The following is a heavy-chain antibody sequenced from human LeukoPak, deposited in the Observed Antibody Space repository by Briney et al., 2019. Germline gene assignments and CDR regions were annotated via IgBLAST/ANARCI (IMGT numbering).Heavy chain of an antibody. V-gene: IGHV4-31*03. CDR1: GGSISSGAYY. CDR3: ARDGLRGGNAFDL. J-gene: IGHJ3*01. Sequence: SETLSLTCTVSGGSISSGAYYWRWIRQHPGKGLEWIGYIYHSVSTYYNPSLKSRVTISVDTSNNQFSLKLSSVTAADTAVYYCARDGLRGGNAFDLWGQGTMVTVSS. D-gene: IGHD3-16*01. CDR2: IYHSVST.